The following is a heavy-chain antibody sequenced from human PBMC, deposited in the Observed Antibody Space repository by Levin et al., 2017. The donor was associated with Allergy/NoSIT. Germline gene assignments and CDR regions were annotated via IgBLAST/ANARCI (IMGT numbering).Heavy chain of an antibody. CDR1: GFTFSSYA. CDR2: ISDSGGPT. J-gene: IGHJ4*02. V-gene: IGHV3-23*01. CDR3: AKDPYSSGWTHFDY. D-gene: IGHD6-19*01. Sequence: ETLSLTCAASGFTFSSYAMSWVRQAPGKGLEWVSGISDSGGPTYYADSVKGRFTISRDNSKNTLYLQMNSLRAEDTAVYYCAKDPYSSGWTHFDYWGQGTLVTVSS.